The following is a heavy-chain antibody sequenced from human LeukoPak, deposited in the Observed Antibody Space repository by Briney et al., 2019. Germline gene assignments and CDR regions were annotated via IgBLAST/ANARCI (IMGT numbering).Heavy chain of an antibody. D-gene: IGHD2-2*02. CDR2: IHTNTGNP. J-gene: IGHJ3*02. CDR3: ARDPPLEIPHDAFDI. V-gene: IGHV7-4-1*02. Sequence: ASVKVSCKASGYTFTGYYMHWVRQAPGQGLEWLGWIHTNTGNPTYAQGFTGRFVFSLDISVSTAYLQITSLKAEDTAVYYCARDPPLEIPHDAFDIWGQGTMVTVSS. CDR1: GYTFTGYY.